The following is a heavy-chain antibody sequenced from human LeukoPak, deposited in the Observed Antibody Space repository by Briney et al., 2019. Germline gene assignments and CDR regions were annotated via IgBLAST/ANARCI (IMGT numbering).Heavy chain of an antibody. Sequence: GSSVKVSCKASGGTFSSYAISWVRQAPGQGLEWMGGIIPIFGTANYAQKFQGRVTITTDESTSRAYMGLSSLRSEDTAVYYCAREAYCGGDCYSGNWFDPWGQGTLVTVSS. CDR1: GGTFSSYA. V-gene: IGHV1-69*05. CDR3: AREAYCGGDCYSGNWFDP. J-gene: IGHJ5*02. CDR2: IIPIFGTA. D-gene: IGHD2-21*02.